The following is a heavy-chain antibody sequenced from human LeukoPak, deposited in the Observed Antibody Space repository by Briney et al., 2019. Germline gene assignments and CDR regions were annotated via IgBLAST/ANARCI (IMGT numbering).Heavy chain of an antibody. J-gene: IGHJ4*02. CDR3: ARGDGAEWELPPSLYYFDY. V-gene: IGHV3-21*01. CDR1: GFTFSSYS. D-gene: IGHD1-26*01. CDR2: ISSSSSYI. Sequence: SGGSLRLSCAASGFTFSSYSMNWVRQAPGKGLEWVSSISSSSSYIYYADSVKGRFTISRDNAKNSLYLQMNSLRAEDTAVYYCARGDGAEWELPPSLYYFDYWGQGTLVTVSS.